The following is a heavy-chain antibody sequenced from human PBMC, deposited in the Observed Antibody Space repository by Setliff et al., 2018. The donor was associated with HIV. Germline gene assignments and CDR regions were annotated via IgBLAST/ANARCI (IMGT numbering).Heavy chain of an antibody. CDR1: GYTFTGYY. V-gene: IGHV1-2*06. CDR2: IIPNSGGT. CDR3: ATKLYCTNGVCLDAFDI. D-gene: IGHD2-8*01. Sequence: ASVKVSCKASGYTFTGYYVHWVRQAPGQGLEWMGRIIPNSGGTNYAQKVQGRVTMTRDTSISTAYMELTRLRSGDTAVYYCATKLYCTNGVCLDAFDIWGQGTMVTVS. J-gene: IGHJ3*02.